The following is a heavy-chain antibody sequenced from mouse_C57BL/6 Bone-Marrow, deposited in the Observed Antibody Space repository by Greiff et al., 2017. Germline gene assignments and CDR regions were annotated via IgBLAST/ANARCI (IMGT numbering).Heavy chain of an antibody. CDR2: IHPNSGST. D-gene: IGHD2-2*01. CDR3: APSTMVRTY. J-gene: IGHJ3*01. Sequence: QVQLQQPGAELVKPGASVKLSCKASGYTFTSYCMHWVKQRPGQSLEWIGMIHPNSGSTNYNEKFKSKATLTVDKSSSTAYMQLSSLTSEDSAVYYCAPSTMVRTYWGQGTMVTVSA. V-gene: IGHV1-64*01. CDR1: GYTFTSYC.